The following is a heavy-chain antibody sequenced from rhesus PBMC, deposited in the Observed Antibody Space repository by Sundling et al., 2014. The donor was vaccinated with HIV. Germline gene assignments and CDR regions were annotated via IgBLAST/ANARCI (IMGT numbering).Heavy chain of an antibody. CDR2: IRTNANGGTA. CDR3: ARGGLILGY. D-gene: IGHD3-3*01. V-gene: IGHV3-116*02. J-gene: IGHJ4*01. Sequence: EVRLVESGGGLVQPGGSLRLSCAASGFTFTDHYITWVRQAPRKGLDWVGFIRTNANGGTAEYAASVKGRFTISRDDSKSIASLQMNSLKTEDTAVYYCARGGLILGYWGQGVLVTVSS. CDR1: GFTFTDHY.